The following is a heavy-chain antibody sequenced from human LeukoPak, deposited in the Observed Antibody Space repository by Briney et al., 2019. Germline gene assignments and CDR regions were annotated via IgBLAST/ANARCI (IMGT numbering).Heavy chain of an antibody. D-gene: IGHD1-1*01. CDR3: ARREYIGNWFDP. CDR2: IYTSGST. CDR1: GGSISSYY. J-gene: IGHJ5*02. Sequence: SETLSLTCTVSGGSISSYYWSWIRQPAGKGLEWIGRIYTSGSTNYNPSLKSRVTISVDTSKNQFSLKLSSVTAADTAVYYCARREYIGNWFDPWGQGTLVTVSS. V-gene: IGHV4-4*07.